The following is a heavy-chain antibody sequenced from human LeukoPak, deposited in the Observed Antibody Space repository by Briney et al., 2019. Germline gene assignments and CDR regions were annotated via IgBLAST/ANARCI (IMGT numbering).Heavy chain of an antibody. J-gene: IGHJ5*02. Sequence: ASVKVSCKAFGYTFTSNYMHWVRQAPGQGPEWMGVTSPSGGSTTYAQKFQGRVTLTRDMSTSTDYLELSSLRSEDTAVYYCARGSLWFGESRSNWFDPWGQGTLVTVSS. CDR1: GYTFTSNY. D-gene: IGHD3-10*01. CDR2: TSPSGGST. V-gene: IGHV1-46*01. CDR3: ARGSLWFGESRSNWFDP.